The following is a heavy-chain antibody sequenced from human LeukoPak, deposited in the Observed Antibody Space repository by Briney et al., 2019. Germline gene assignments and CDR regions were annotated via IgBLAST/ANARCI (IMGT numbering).Heavy chain of an antibody. CDR3: ARVASGSYSDYYYYMDV. CDR1: GYTFTSYG. V-gene: IGHV1-18*01. CDR2: ISAYNGNT. J-gene: IGHJ6*03. Sequence: APVKVSCKASGYTFTSYGISWVRQAPGQGLEWMGWISAYNGNTNYAQKLQGRVTMTTDTSTSTAYMELRSLRSDDTAVYYCARVASGSYSDYYYYMDVWGKGTTVTVSS. D-gene: IGHD1-26*01.